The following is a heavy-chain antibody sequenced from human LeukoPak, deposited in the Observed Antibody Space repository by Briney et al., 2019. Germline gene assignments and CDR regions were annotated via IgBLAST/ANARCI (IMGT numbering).Heavy chain of an antibody. J-gene: IGHJ3*02. V-gene: IGHV4-31*03. D-gene: IGHD2-2*01. CDR3: ARRAHVGMPI. Sequence: SETLSLTCTVSGGSISSGGYYWSWIRQHPGKGLEWIGYIYYSGSTYYNPSLKSRVAISVDTSKNQFSLSLTSVTAADAAEYYCARRAHVGMPIWGQGTLVTVSS. CDR1: GGSISSGGYY. CDR2: IYYSGST.